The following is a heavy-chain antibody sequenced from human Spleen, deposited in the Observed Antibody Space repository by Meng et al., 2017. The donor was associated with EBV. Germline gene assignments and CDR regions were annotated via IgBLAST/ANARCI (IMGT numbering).Heavy chain of an antibody. Sequence: QGPVQQWGEGMLKPSETLSLTCAVDCGSFSGYYWSWIRQSPGKGLQWIGEINHSGNTIYNPSLKSRVTISVDTSKLQFSLNLTSVTAADTAVYYCARGSGDYLKLDCFDPWGQGTLVTVSS. CDR3: ARGSGDYLKLDCFDP. D-gene: IGHD4-17*01. CDR1: CGSFSGYY. CDR2: INHSGNT. J-gene: IGHJ5*02. V-gene: IGHV4-34*01.